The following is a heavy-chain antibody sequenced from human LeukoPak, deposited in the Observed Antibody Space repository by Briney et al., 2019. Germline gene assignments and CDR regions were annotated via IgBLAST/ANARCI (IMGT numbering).Heavy chain of an antibody. D-gene: IGHD2-2*01. V-gene: IGHV4-61*02. J-gene: IGHJ4*02. CDR1: GGSISSGSYY. Sequence: SETLSLTCTVSGGSISSGSYYWSWIRQPAGKGLEWIGRIYTSGSTNYNPSLKSRVTISVDTSNNQFFLDLNSVTAADTAVYYCANKVYCSSTSCYPAGYWGQGTLVTVSS. CDR2: IYTSGST. CDR3: ANKVYCSSTSCYPAGY.